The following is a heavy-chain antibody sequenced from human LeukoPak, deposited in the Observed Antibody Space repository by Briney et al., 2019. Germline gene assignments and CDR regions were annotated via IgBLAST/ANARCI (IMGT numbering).Heavy chain of an antibody. Sequence: ASVKVSCKASGNTFNSYGITWVRQVPGQGLEWMGWISAYSGNTKYAQMLQGRVTMTTDTSTSTAYMELRSLRSDDTAVYYCASGQTVMLPRGYYMDVWGKGTTVTVSS. V-gene: IGHV1-18*01. CDR3: ASGQTVMLPRGYYMDV. D-gene: IGHD4-17*01. J-gene: IGHJ6*03. CDR2: ISAYSGNT. CDR1: GNTFNSYG.